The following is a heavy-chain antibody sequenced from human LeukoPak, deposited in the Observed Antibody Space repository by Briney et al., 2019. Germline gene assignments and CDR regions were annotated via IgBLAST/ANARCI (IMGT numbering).Heavy chain of an antibody. D-gene: IGHD3-22*01. J-gene: IGHJ4*02. CDR2: LYHSGTT. CDR1: GGSISSNSYY. V-gene: IGHV4-39*01. Sequence: PSETLSLTCTVSGGSISSNSYYWGGIRQPPRKAPEYIGSLYHSGTTYYNPSLKSRVAISVDTSKNQFSLKLSSVTAADTAVYYCARGAYITMIVVVDYYFDYWGQGTLVTVSS. CDR3: ARGAYITMIVVVDYYFDY.